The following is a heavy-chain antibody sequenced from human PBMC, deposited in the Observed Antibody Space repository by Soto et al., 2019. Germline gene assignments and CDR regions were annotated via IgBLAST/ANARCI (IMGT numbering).Heavy chain of an antibody. CDR3: ARGAADTAMVDS. D-gene: IGHD5-18*01. Sequence: SETLSLTCTVSGGSIRSYYWTWIRQPPGEGLEWLGYIFYSGSTFYNPSLKSRVTISIHTSKSQFSLQLTSVTAADTAVYYCARGAADTAMVDSWGQGTLVTVSS. CDR2: IFYSGST. J-gene: IGHJ4*02. CDR1: GGSIRSYY. V-gene: IGHV4-59*01.